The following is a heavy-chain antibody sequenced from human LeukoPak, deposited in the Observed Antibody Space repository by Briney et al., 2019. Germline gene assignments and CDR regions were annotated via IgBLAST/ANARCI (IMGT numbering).Heavy chain of an antibody. J-gene: IGHJ5*02. D-gene: IGHD3-3*01. CDR2: MYMRGST. Sequence: PSETLSLTCAVSGDSMSSYYWSWLRQPAGRGLEWIGRMYMRGSTSYNPSLKSRVTMSVDTSKQLFSLKLKSVTAADTAVYYCAAGPSYFDVSGYSPNWFDPWGQGTLVTVSS. CDR1: GDSMSSYY. CDR3: AAGPSYFDVSGYSPNWFDP. V-gene: IGHV4-4*07.